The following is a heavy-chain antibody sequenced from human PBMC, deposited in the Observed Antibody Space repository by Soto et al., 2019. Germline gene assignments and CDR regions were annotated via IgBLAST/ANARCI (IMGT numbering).Heavy chain of an antibody. D-gene: IGHD3-3*01. CDR3: ARDSPPNYYDFWSGYYHYYYYYGMDV. Sequence: ASVKVSCKASGYTFTSCAMNWVRQAPGQGLEWMGWINTNTGNPTYAQGFTGRFVFSLDTSVSTAYLQICSLKAEDTAVYYCARDSPPNYYDFWSGYYHYYYYYGMDVWGQGTTVTVSS. CDR2: INTNTGNP. V-gene: IGHV7-4-1*01. CDR1: GYTFTSCA. J-gene: IGHJ6*02.